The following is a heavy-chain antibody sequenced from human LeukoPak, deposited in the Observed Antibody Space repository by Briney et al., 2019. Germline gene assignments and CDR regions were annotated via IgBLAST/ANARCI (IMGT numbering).Heavy chain of an antibody. CDR3: ARESWDIVLMVYATTLDY. D-gene: IGHD2-8*01. Sequence: PGGSLRLSCAASGFTFSSYEMNWVRQAPGKGLEWVSYISSSGSTIYYADSVKGRFTISRDNAKNSLYLQMNSLRAEDTAVYYCARESWDIVLMVYATTLDYWGQGTLVTVSS. J-gene: IGHJ4*02. V-gene: IGHV3-48*03. CDR2: ISSSGSTI. CDR1: GFTFSSYE.